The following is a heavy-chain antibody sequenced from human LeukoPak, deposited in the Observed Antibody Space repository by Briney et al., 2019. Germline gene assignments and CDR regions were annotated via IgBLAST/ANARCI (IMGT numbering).Heavy chain of an antibody. Sequence: SETLSLTCAFYGGSFSVYSLTWIRQPPGKGLEWIGEINHSGINHFNPSLKSRVTISADTSKKQVFLNLSSVTAADTAVYYCAKKKVDVMGNQYYYYYGSDVWGQGTTVTVSS. CDR3: AKKKVDVMGNQYYYYYGSDV. V-gene: IGHV4-34*01. CDR2: INHSGIN. CDR1: GGSFSVYS. J-gene: IGHJ6*02. D-gene: IGHD3-16*01.